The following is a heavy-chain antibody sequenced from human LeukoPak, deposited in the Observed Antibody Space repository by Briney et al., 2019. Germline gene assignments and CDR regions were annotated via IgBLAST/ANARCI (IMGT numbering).Heavy chain of an antibody. J-gene: IGHJ4*02. V-gene: IGHV1-69*02. D-gene: IGHD3-10*01. CDR2: IIPILGIA. CDR1: GGTFSSYT. Sequence: SVKVSCKPSGGTFSSYTISWVRQAPGQGLEWMGRIIPILGIANYAQKFQGRVTITADKSTSTSYMELSSLRSEDTAVYSCATIRGVAPLQYYFDYWGQGTLVTVSS. CDR3: ATIRGVAPLQYYFDY.